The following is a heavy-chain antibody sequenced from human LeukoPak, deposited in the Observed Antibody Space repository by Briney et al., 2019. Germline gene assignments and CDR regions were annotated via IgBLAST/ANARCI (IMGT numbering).Heavy chain of an antibody. D-gene: IGHD3-22*01. J-gene: IGHJ4*02. CDR3: ASTYDSSGYYYDY. CDR2: IIPILGIA. Sequence: SVKVSCKASGGTFSSYAIIWVRQAPGQGLEWMGRIIPILGIANYAQKFQGRVTITADKSTSTAYMELSSLRSEDTAVYYCASTYDSSGYYYDYWGQGTLVTVSS. CDR1: GGTFSSYA. V-gene: IGHV1-69*04.